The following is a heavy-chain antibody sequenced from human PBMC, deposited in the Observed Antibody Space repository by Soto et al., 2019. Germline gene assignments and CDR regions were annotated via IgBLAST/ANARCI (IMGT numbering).Heavy chain of an antibody. CDR1: GFTFSNAW. D-gene: IGHD3-16*01. V-gene: IGHV3-7*01. CDR3: ARDPAFGAFDI. CDR2: INQDGSQD. J-gene: IGHJ3*02. Sequence: GGSLRLSCAASGFTFSNAWITWVRQAPGKGLEWVASINQDGSQDYYVDSVKGRFTISRDNARNSLYLQMDSLRAEDTAVFYCARDPAFGAFDIWGQGTMVTVSS.